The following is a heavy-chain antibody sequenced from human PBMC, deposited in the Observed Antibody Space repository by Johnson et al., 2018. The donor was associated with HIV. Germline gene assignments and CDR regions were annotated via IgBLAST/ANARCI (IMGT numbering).Heavy chain of an antibody. J-gene: IGHJ3*02. CDR3: AKGPKPPGIQPWGWNAFDI. Sequence: QVQLVESGGGSVQPGGSLRLSCAASGFTFSSYAMHWVRQAPGKGLEWVAVISYDGSNKYYADSVKGRFTISRDNSKNTLYLQMNSLRAEDTAGYYWAKGPKPPGIQPWGWNAFDIWGQGTMVTVSP. D-gene: IGHD5-18*01. V-gene: IGHV3-30-3*01. CDR1: GFTFSSYA. CDR2: ISYDGSNK.